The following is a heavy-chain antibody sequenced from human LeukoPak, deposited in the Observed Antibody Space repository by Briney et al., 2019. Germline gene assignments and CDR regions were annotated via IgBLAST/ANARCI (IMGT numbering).Heavy chain of an antibody. Sequence: GGSLRLSCAASGFTFSNAWMSWVRQAPGKGLEWVGRIKSKTEGGTTDYAAPVKGRFTISRDDSKNTLYLQMNSLKTEDTAVYYCRRITMVRGVINDYWGQGTLVTVSS. CDR3: RRITMVRGVINDY. CDR1: GFTFSNAW. V-gene: IGHV3-15*01. J-gene: IGHJ4*02. D-gene: IGHD3-10*01. CDR2: IKSKTEGGTT.